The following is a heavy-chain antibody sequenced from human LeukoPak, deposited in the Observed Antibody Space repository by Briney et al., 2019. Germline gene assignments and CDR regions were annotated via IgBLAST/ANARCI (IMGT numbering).Heavy chain of an antibody. Sequence: SVKVSCKASGGTFSSYAISWVRQAPGQGLEWMGGIIPIFGTANYAQKFQGRVTITADKSTSTAYMELSSLRSEDTAVYYCAREGAYYYYMDVWGKGTTVTVSS. CDR1: GGTFSSYA. CDR2: IIPIFGTA. CDR3: AREGAYYYYMDV. J-gene: IGHJ6*03. D-gene: IGHD1-26*01. V-gene: IGHV1-69*06.